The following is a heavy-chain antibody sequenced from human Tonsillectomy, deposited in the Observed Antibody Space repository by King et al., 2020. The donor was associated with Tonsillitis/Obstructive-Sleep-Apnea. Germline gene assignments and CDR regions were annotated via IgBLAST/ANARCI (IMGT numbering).Heavy chain of an antibody. D-gene: IGHD2-2*01. V-gene: IGHV4-34*01. Sequence: VQLQQWGAGLLKPSETLSLTCAVYGGSFSGYYWSWIRQPPGKGLEWIGEINHSGSTNYNPSLKSRVTISVDTSKSQFSLKLRSVTAADTAVYYCAREPHIVVAPAAPRYYYYYMDVWGKGTTVTVSS. CDR2: INHSGST. CDR1: GGSFSGYY. CDR3: AREPHIVVAPAAPRYYYYYMDV. J-gene: IGHJ6*03.